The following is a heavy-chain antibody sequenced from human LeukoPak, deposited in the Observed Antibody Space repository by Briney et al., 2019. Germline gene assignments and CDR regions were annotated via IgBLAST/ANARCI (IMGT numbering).Heavy chain of an antibody. CDR1: GYTFTSYD. J-gene: IGHJ4*02. V-gene: IGHV1-3*01. Sequence: ASVKVSCKASGYTFTSYDINWVRQASGQGPEWMGWINAGNGNTKYSQKFQGRVTITRDTSASTAYMELSSLRSEDTAVYYCARVGDSSGYYLPLDYWGQGTLVTVSS. D-gene: IGHD3-22*01. CDR3: ARVGDSSGYYLPLDY. CDR2: INAGNGNT.